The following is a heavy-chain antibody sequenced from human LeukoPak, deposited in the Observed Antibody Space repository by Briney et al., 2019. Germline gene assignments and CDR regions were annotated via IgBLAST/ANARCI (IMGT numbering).Heavy chain of an antibody. V-gene: IGHV3-21*01. Sequence: PGGSLRLSCAASGFTFSSYSMNWVRQAPGKGLEWVSSISSSSSYIYYADSVKGRFTISRDNAKNSLYLQMNSLRAEDTAVYYCARVANGVPAAGAFDYWGQGTLVTVSS. D-gene: IGHD2-2*01. CDR2: ISSSSSYI. J-gene: IGHJ4*02. CDR3: ARVANGVPAAGAFDY. CDR1: GFTFSSYS.